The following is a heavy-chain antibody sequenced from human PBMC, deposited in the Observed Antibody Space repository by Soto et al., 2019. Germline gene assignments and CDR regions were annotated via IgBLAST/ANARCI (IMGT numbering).Heavy chain of an antibody. CDR2: TRNKANSYTT. CDR1: GFTFSDHY. D-gene: IGHD2-21*02. Sequence: GGSLRLSCAASGFTFSDHYMDWVRQAPGKGLEWVGRTRNKANSYTTEYAASVKGRFTISRDDSKNSLYLQMNSLKTEDTAVYYCARSQYCVGDCYQDAFDIWGQGTMVTVSS. CDR3: ARSQYCVGDCYQDAFDI. J-gene: IGHJ3*02. V-gene: IGHV3-72*01.